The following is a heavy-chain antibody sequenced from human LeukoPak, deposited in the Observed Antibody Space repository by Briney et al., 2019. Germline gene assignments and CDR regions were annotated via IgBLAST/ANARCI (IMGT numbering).Heavy chain of an antibody. CDR3: AREGIAVAGYVY. CDR2: ISWNSGSI. D-gene: IGHD6-19*01. J-gene: IGHJ4*02. Sequence: AGGSLRLSCAATGFTFDDYAMHWVRQAPGKGLEWVSGISWNSGSIGYADSVKGRFTISRDNAKNSLYLQMNSLRAEDTAVYYCAREGIAVAGYVYWGQGTLVTVSS. V-gene: IGHV3-9*01. CDR1: GFTFDDYA.